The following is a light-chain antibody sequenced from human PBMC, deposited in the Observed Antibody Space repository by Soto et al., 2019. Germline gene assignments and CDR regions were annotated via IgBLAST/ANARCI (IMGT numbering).Light chain of an antibody. CDR3: QEYKTAPFI. J-gene: IGKJ3*01. CDR1: QGISNY. Sequence: DIQMTQSPSSLSAFVGDRVTITCRASQGISNYLAWYQQKPGRAPTLLIYAASTLRSGVPSRFSGSGSGTDFTLTISSLQPEDVASYYCQEYKTAPFIFGPGTKVDIK. CDR2: AAS. V-gene: IGKV1-27*01.